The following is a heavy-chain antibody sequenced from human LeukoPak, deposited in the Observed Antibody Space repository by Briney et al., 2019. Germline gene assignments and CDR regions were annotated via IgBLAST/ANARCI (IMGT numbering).Heavy chain of an antibody. J-gene: IGHJ4*02. V-gene: IGHV1-46*01. CDR1: GYTFTRYY. D-gene: IGHD3-22*01. Sequence: ASVKVSCKASGYTFTRYYMHWVRQAPGQGLEWMGIINPGGGSTSYAQKFRGRVTMTRDTSTSTVYMELSSLRSEDTAVYYCARDCVPTQNYYDSSGYHYDYWGQGTLVTVSS. CDR3: ARDCVPTQNYYDSSGYHYDY. CDR2: INPGGGST.